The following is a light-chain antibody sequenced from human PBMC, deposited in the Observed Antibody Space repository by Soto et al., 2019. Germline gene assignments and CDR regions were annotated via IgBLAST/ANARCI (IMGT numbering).Light chain of an antibody. Sequence: DIQMTQSPSSLSASVGDRVTITCRASQDVSNYLAWYQQRPGKVPKLLIYDASTLQSGVPSRFSGTGSGAHFTLTISSLQPEDFVTYYCQKYNTAPVTFGQGTKVEVK. CDR3: QKYNTAPVT. J-gene: IGKJ1*01. CDR2: DAS. V-gene: IGKV1-27*01. CDR1: QDVSNY.